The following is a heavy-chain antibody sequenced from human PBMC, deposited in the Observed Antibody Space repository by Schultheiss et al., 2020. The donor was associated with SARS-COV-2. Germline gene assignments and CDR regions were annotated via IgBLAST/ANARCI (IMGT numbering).Heavy chain of an antibody. CDR2: IRNKAYGGTT. D-gene: IGHD2-2*02. Sequence: GGSLRLSCAASGFTFSDYYMSWIRQAPGKGLEWVGFIRNKAYGGTTEYAASVKGRFTISRDDSKSIAYLQMNSLKTEDTAVYYCTRGVVVPAAIGAYGYYYGMDVWGQGTTVTVSS. V-gene: IGHV3-71*01. J-gene: IGHJ6*02. CDR1: GFTFSDYY. CDR3: TRGVVVPAAIGAYGYYYGMDV.